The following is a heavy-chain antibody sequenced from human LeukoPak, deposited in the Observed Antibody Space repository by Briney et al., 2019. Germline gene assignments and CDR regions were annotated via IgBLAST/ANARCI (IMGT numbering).Heavy chain of an antibody. Sequence: ASVKVSCKASGYTFTSYAMNWVRQAPGQGLEWMGWINTNTGNPTYAQGFTGRFVFSLDTSVSTAYLQISSLKAEDTAVYYCARVSIAAALSWNWFDPWGQGTLVTVSS. V-gene: IGHV7-4-1*02. CDR2: INTNTGNP. J-gene: IGHJ5*02. CDR3: ARVSIAAALSWNWFDP. D-gene: IGHD6-13*01. CDR1: GYTFTSYA.